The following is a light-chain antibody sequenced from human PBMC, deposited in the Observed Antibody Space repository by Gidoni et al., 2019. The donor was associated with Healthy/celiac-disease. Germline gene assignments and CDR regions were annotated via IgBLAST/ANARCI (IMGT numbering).Light chain of an antibody. Sequence: VALGERATINCKSSQSVLYSSNNKNYLAWYQQKPGQPPKLLIYWASTRESGVPDRFSGSGSGTDFTLTISSLQAEDVAVYYCQQYYSTPLTFGPGTKVDIK. J-gene: IGKJ3*01. CDR1: QSVLYSSNNKNY. CDR3: QQYYSTPLT. CDR2: WAS. V-gene: IGKV4-1*01.